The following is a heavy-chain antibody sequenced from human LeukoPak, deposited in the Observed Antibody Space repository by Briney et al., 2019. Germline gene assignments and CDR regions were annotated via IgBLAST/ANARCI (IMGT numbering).Heavy chain of an antibody. D-gene: IGHD3-10*01. CDR1: GGSFSGYY. J-gene: IGHJ4*02. CDR2: INHSGST. V-gene: IGHV4-34*01. Sequence: PSETLSLTCAVYGGSFSGYYWSWIRQPPGKGLEGIGEINHSGSTNYKPSLKSRVTISVDTSKNQFSLKLSSVTAADTAVYYCARAPPRDYGSGSCIRGVDYWGQGTLVTVSS. CDR3: ARAPPRDYGSGSCIRGVDY.